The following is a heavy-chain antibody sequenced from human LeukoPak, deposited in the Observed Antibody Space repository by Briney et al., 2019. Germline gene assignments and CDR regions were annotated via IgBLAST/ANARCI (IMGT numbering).Heavy chain of an antibody. J-gene: IGHJ4*02. CDR2: ISGSGGST. V-gene: IGHV3-23*01. CDR1: GFTFSSYA. Sequence: GGSLRLSCAASGFTFSSYAMSWVRQAPGKGPEWVSAISGSGGSTYYADSVKGRFTISRDNSKNTLYLQMNSLRAEDTAVYYCANYYDSSGYYYVDYWGQGTLVTVSS. CDR3: ANYYDSSGYYYVDY. D-gene: IGHD3-22*01.